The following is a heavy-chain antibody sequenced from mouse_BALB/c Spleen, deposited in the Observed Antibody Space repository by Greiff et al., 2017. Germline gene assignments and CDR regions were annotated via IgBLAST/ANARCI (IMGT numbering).Heavy chain of an antibody. Sequence: LMESGGGLVQPGGSLKLSCAASGFTFSSYTMSWVRQTPEKRLEWVAYISNGGGSTYYPDTVKGRFTISRDNAKHTLYLQMSSLKSEDTAMYYCARGRSTMITTPLAYWGQGTLVTVSA. CDR1: GFTFSSYT. J-gene: IGHJ3*01. V-gene: IGHV5-12-2*01. CDR3: ARGRSTMITTPLAY. D-gene: IGHD2-4*01. CDR2: ISNGGGST.